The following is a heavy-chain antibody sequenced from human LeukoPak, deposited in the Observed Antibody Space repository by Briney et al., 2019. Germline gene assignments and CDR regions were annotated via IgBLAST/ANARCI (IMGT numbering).Heavy chain of an antibody. J-gene: IGHJ6*03. V-gene: IGHV3-23*01. CDR1: GFTFSSYA. D-gene: IGHD1-14*01. Sequence: GGSLGLSCAASGFTFSSYAMSWVRQAPGKGLEWVSAISGSGGSTYYADSVKGRFTISRDNSKNTLYLQMNSLRAEDTAVYYCAKSPERPKYYYMDVWGKGTTVTVSS. CDR3: AKSPERPKYYYMDV. CDR2: ISGSGGST.